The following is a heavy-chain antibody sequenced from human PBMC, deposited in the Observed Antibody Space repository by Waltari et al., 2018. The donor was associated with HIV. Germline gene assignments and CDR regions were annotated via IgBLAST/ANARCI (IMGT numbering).Heavy chain of an antibody. Sequence: EGQLMESGGCLVQSGGSLRLSCAASGFTFTNYWMSWVRQTPGKGLEGVAYIKDDGSEKYYMGSVKGRFTISRDNAKNSMFLQMNSLRAEDTAVYYCARIGTFPHNYAIDFWGQGTTVTVSS. D-gene: IGHD1-26*01. J-gene: IGHJ6*02. CDR2: IKDDGSEK. CDR1: GFTFTNYW. CDR3: ARIGTFPHNYAIDF. V-gene: IGHV3-7*01.